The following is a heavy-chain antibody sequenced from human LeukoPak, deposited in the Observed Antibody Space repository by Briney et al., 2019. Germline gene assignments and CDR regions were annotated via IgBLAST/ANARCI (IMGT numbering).Heavy chain of an antibody. Sequence: GGSLRLSCAASGFTVSSSYMNWVRQVPGKGLEWVSLIFSGGGTYYADSVKGRFTISRDNSKNTLFLQMNSLRAEDTAVYYCARGGVVYPDSFDIWGRGTMVTVSS. CDR2: IFSGGGT. V-gene: IGHV3-66*01. D-gene: IGHD2-15*01. J-gene: IGHJ3*02. CDR3: ARGGVVYPDSFDI. CDR1: GFTVSSSY.